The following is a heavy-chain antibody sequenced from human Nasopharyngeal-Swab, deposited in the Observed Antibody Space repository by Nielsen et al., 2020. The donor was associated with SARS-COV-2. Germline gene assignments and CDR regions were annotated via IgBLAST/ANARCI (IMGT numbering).Heavy chain of an antibody. D-gene: IGHD6-19*01. CDR3: ARSGWLPWFDY. V-gene: IGHV1-3*01. Sequence: ASVKVSCKASGYTFTNNPIHWVRQAPGQGLEWMGWIIPGNGNTKYSQKFHGRVTISRDTSATTVYMEMSSLRSEDTTVYFCARSGWLPWFDYWGQGTLVTVSS. CDR1: GYTFTNNP. J-gene: IGHJ4*02. CDR2: IIPGNGNT.